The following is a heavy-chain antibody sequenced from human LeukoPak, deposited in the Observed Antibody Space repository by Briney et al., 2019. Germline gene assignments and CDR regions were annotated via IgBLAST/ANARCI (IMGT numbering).Heavy chain of an antibody. CDR2: IYYSGST. Sequence: SETLSLTCTVSGGSISSYYWSWIRQPPGKGLEWIGYIYYSGSTNYNLSLKSRVTISVDTSKNQFSLKLSSVTVADTAVYYCAGHTYTGLGDYWGQGTLVTVSS. CDR1: GGSISSYY. V-gene: IGHV4-59*01. J-gene: IGHJ4*02. CDR3: AGHTYTGLGDY. D-gene: IGHD6-19*01.